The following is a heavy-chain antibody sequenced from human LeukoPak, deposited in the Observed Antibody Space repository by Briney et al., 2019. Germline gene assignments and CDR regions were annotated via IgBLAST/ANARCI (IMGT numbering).Heavy chain of an antibody. Sequence: ASVKVSCKASGYTFTGYYMHWVRQAPGQGLEWMGWINPNSGGTNYAQKFQSRVTMTRDTSISTAYMELSRLRSDDTAVYYCARRGGGREHYFDYWGQGTLVTVSS. D-gene: IGHD3-10*01. V-gene: IGHV1-2*02. CDR1: GYTFTGYY. CDR3: ARRGGGREHYFDY. CDR2: INPNSGGT. J-gene: IGHJ4*02.